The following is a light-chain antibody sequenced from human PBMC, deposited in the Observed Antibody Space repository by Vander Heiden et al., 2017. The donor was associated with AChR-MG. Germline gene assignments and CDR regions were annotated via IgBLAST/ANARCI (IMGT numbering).Light chain of an antibody. CDR2: GNT. Sequence: QSVLTQPPSVSGAPGQTVTISCTGNTANIGAGYDVHWYQQLPGKAPQLLIVGNTNRPSGVPGRFSGSKSGISASLAITGLQAEDEADYYCQSYDNSLSGRYVFGTGTKVTVL. CDR3: QSYDNSLSGRYV. J-gene: IGLJ1*01. V-gene: IGLV1-40*01. CDR1: TANIGAGYD.